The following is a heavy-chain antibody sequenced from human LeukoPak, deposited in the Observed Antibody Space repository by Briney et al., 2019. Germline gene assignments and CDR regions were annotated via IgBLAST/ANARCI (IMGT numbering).Heavy chain of an antibody. CDR1: GGSVSSYY. V-gene: IGHV4-59*02. D-gene: IGHD1-26*01. CDR2: IYYSGST. Sequence: SETLSLTCTVSGGSVSSYYWSWVRQPPGKGLEWIGYIYYSGSTNYNPSLKSRVTISVDTSKNQFSLKLNSITTADTAVYYCARVRLSGTYLDAFDIWGQGTMVTVSS. CDR3: ARVRLSGTYLDAFDI. J-gene: IGHJ3*02.